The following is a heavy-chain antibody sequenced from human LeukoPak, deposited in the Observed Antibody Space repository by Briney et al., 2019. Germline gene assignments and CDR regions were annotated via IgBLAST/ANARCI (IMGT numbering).Heavy chain of an antibody. Sequence: PGGSLRLSCTGSGFTFGDHAMSWVRQAPGKGLEWVGFIRSKAYGGTAEYAASVKGRFTISRDDSKNVAYLQMNSLKTEDTAVYFCTRDLDSQDGVFVYWGQGTLVTVSS. CDR1: GFTFGDHA. CDR2: IRSKAYGGTA. V-gene: IGHV3-49*04. J-gene: IGHJ4*02. D-gene: IGHD2-15*01. CDR3: TRDLDSQDGVFVY.